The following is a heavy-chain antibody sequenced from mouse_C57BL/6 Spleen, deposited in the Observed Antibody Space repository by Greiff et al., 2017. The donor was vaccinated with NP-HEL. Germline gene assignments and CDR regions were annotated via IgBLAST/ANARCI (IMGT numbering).Heavy chain of an antibody. Sequence: VQLQQPGAELVRPGSSVKLSCKASGYTFTSYWMHWVKQRPIQGLEWIGNIDPSDSETHYNQKFKDKATLTVDKSSSTAYMQLSSLTSEDSAVYYCARGGNYEGWFAYWGQGTLVTVSA. CDR2: IDPSDSET. V-gene: IGHV1-52*01. CDR3: ARGGNYEGWFAY. CDR1: GYTFTSYW. J-gene: IGHJ3*01. D-gene: IGHD2-1*01.